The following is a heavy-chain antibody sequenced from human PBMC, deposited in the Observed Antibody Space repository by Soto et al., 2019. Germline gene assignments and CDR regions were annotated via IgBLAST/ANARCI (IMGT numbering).Heavy chain of an antibody. CDR3: ARGDRSSYVPFDY. J-gene: IGHJ4*02. D-gene: IGHD5-18*01. Sequence: SETLSLTCTVSGGSFTNYYWSWIRQPPGRGLEWIGYIYNTGSTNYNPSLKSRVTISVDTSKNQFSLKLSSVTAADTAVYYCARGDRSSYVPFDYWGQGTLVTVSS. V-gene: IGHV4-59*08. CDR2: IYNTGST. CDR1: GGSFTNYY.